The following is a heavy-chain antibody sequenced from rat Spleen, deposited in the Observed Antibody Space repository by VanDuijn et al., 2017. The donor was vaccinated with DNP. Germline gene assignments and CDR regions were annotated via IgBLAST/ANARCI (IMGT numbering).Heavy chain of an antibody. Sequence: EVQLVESGGGLVQPGRSLKLSCAASGFTFSDYNMAWVRQAPKKGLEWVATIIYDGSRTYYRDSAQGQFTVSRDDAKSTLYLQMNSLKSEDTATYYCARHDNFDWFAYWGQGTLVTVSS. CDR2: IIYDGSRT. CDR3: ARHDNFDWFAY. CDR1: GFTFSDYN. D-gene: IGHD1-10*01. J-gene: IGHJ3*01. V-gene: IGHV5S10*01.